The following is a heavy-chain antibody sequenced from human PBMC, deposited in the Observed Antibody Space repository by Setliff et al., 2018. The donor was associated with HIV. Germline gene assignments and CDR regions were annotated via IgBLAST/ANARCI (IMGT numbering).Heavy chain of an antibody. D-gene: IGHD1-26*01. Sequence: SETLSLTCTVSGGSISSYYWSWIRQPPGKGLEWIGYTYISGSTSYNPSLKSRVTISIDTSKNQFSLKLNSVTAADTAVYYCASTSGIVGAARVFDIWGQGTMVSISS. J-gene: IGHJ3*02. V-gene: IGHV4-4*09. CDR2: TYISGST. CDR1: GGSISSYY. CDR3: ASTSGIVGAARVFDI.